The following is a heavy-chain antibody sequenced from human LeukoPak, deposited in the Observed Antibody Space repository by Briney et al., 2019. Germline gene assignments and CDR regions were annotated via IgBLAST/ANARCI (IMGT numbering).Heavy chain of an antibody. J-gene: IGHJ4*02. CDR2: ISSSGSTI. D-gene: IGHD6-13*01. CDR3: AGQSSSWYFDY. CDR1: GFTFSDYY. V-gene: IGHV3-11*01. Sequence: GGSLRLSCAASGFTFSDYYMSWIRQAPGKGLEWVSYISSSGSTIYYADSVKGRFTISRDNAKNSLYLQMNSLRAEDTAVYYCAGQSSSWYFDYWGQGTLVTVSP.